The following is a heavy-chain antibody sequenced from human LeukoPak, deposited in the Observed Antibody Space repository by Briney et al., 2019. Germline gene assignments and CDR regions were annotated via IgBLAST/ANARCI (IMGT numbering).Heavy chain of an antibody. D-gene: IGHD4-11*01. V-gene: IGHV3-21*01. CDR3: ASWRVTTLFDY. CDR2: ISSSSSYI. Sequence: GGSLRLSCAASGFTFSSYSMNWVRQAPGKGLEWVSSISSSSSYIYYADSVKGRFTIPRDNAKNSLYLQMNSLRAEDTAVYYCASWRVTTLFDYWGQGTLVTVSS. J-gene: IGHJ4*02. CDR1: GFTFSSYS.